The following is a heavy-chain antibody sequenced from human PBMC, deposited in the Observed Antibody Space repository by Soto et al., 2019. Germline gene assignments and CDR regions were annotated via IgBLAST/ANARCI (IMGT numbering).Heavy chain of an antibody. CDR3: ARGGSGSDWDYYGMDV. J-gene: IGHJ6*02. CDR1: ALTASKNY. Sequence: EVQLVESGGGLVQPGGSLRLSCAGSALTASKNYMSWFRQPPGKGLEWVSVIYSDGTTYYADSVNDRFRISRDNSKSTLYIQMDKLRAGDTAVYYCARGGSGSDWDYYGMDVWGQGTTVTVSS. D-gene: IGHD3-10*01. V-gene: IGHV3-66*01. CDR2: IYSDGTT.